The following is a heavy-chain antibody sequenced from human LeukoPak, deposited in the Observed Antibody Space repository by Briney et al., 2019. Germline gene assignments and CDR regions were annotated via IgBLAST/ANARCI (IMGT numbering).Heavy chain of an antibody. CDR2: ISSSSYI. D-gene: IGHD3-22*01. V-gene: IGHV3-21*01. Sequence: GGSLRLSCAASGFTFSSYSMNWVRQAPGRGLEWVSSISSSSYIYYADSVKGRFTISRDNAKNSLYLQMNSLRAEDTAVYYCARGKPITMIVVAHQYYFDYWGQGTLVTVSS. CDR1: GFTFSSYS. CDR3: ARGKPITMIVVAHQYYFDY. J-gene: IGHJ4*02.